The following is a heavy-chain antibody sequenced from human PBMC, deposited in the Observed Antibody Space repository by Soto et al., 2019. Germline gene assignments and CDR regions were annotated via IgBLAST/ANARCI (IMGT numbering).Heavy chain of an antibody. CDR3: AGYEEMATIRNYDNWFDP. CDR2: IYYSGST. Sequence: PSETLSLTCTVSGGSISSGGYYWSWIRQHPGKGLEWIGYIYYSGSTYYNPSLKSRVTISVDTSKNQFSLKLSSVTAADTAVYYCAGYEEMATIRNYDNWFDPWGQGTLVTVSS. V-gene: IGHV4-31*03. CDR1: GGSISSGGYY. D-gene: IGHD5-12*01. J-gene: IGHJ5*02.